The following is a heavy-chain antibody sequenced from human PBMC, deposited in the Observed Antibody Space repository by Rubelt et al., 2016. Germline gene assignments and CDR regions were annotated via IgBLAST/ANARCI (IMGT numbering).Heavy chain of an antibody. CDR3: ARGRSGLAFDY. Sequence: QVQLQESGPGLVKPSETLSLTCTVSGGSISSYYWSWIRQPPGKGLEWIGSIYYSGSTYYNPSLKSRVTISVDTSKNQFSLKLSSVTAADTAVYYCARGRSGLAFDYWGQGTLVTVSS. J-gene: IGHJ4*02. CDR2: IYYSGST. D-gene: IGHD3-10*01. CDR1: GGSISSYY. V-gene: IGHV4-59*05.